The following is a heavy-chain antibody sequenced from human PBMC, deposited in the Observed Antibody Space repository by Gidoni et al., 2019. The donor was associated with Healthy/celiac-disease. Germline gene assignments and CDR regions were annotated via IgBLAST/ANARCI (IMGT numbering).Heavy chain of an antibody. D-gene: IGHD6-19*01. V-gene: IGHV3-48*03. J-gene: IGHJ4*02. CDR2: ISSSCSTI. CDR1: GFTFSSYE. CDR3: ARDHQRGQWLAYYFDY. Sequence: EVQLVESGGGLVQPGGSLRLSCAASGFTFSSYEMNWVRQAPGKGLEWVSYISSSCSTIYYADSVKGRFTISRDNAKNSLYLQMNSLRAEDTAVYYCARDHQRGQWLAYYFDYWGQGTLVTVSS.